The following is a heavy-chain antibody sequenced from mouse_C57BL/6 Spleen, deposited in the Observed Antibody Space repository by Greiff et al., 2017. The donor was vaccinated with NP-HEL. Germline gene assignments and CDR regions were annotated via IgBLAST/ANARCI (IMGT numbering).Heavy chain of an antibody. CDR1: GYTFTSYW. CDR2: IDPSDSYT. CDR3: ARNYGSSYDAMDY. J-gene: IGHJ4*01. V-gene: IGHV1-69*01. D-gene: IGHD1-1*01. Sequence: QVQLKQPGAELVMPGASVKLSCKASGYTFTSYWMHWVKQRPGQGLEWIGEIDPSDSYTNYNQKFKGKSTLTVDKSSSTAYMKLSSLTSEDSAVYYCARNYGSSYDAMDYWGQGTSVTVSS.